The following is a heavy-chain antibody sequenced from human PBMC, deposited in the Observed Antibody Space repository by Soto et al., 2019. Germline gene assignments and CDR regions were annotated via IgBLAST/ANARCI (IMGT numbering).Heavy chain of an antibody. Sequence: QVQLVQSGAEVKRPGSSVKVSCKASGDTFNFYSINWVRQAPGLGLEWMGRVNPIVRMSNYAQKFQGRVTMTADKSTSTAYMELSSLRSEDTAIYYCASSYGSGYRAFVYWGQGALVTVSS. CDR2: VNPIVRMS. CDR1: GDTFNFYS. J-gene: IGHJ4*02. V-gene: IGHV1-69*02. CDR3: ASSYGSGYRAFVY. D-gene: IGHD3-10*01.